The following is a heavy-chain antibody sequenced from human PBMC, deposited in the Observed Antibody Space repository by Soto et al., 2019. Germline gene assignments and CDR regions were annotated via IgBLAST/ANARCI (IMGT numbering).Heavy chain of an antibody. CDR3: ARDSAYCAEDY. Sequence: QVQLQESGPGLVKPSQTLSLTCTVSGGSIRSPNYYWSWIRQPPGKGLEWIGYNYYSGSTYYNPSLKIRVTISIYTSKNPFSLRLTSVTAADTAVYYCARDSAYCAEDYWGQGILVTVSS. D-gene: IGHD1-26*01. J-gene: IGHJ4*02. CDR2: NYYSGST. CDR1: GGSIRSPNYY. V-gene: IGHV4-30-4*01.